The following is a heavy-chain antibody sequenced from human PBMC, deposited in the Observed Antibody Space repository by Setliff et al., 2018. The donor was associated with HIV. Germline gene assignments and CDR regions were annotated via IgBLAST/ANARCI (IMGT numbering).Heavy chain of an antibody. V-gene: IGHV3-23*01. CDR1: GFTFSSYA. D-gene: IGHD2-15*01. J-gene: IGHJ5*02. CDR2: ISGSGGST. CDR3: ARGVVVAATRWFDP. Sequence: PGGSLRLSCAASGFTFSSYAMRWVRQAPGKGLEWVSAISGSGGSTYYADSVKGRFTISRDNSKNTLYLQMNSLRAEDTAVYYCARGVVVAATRWFDPWGQGTLVTVSS.